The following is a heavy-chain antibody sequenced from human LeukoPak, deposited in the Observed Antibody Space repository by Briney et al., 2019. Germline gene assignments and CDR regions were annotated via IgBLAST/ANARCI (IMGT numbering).Heavy chain of an antibody. Sequence: SETLSLTCTVSGGSISSSSSYWGWIRQPPGKGLEWIGYIYYSGSTNYNPSLKSRVTISVDTSKNQFSLKLSSVTAADTAVYYCARDCGDYSGYNWFDPWGQGTLSPSPQ. CDR2: IYYSGST. CDR1: GGSISSSSSY. V-gene: IGHV4-61*05. D-gene: IGHD4-17*01. J-gene: IGHJ5*02. CDR3: ARDCGDYSGYNWFDP.